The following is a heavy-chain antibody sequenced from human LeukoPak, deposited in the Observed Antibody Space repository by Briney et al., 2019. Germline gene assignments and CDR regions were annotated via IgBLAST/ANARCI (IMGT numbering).Heavy chain of an antibody. D-gene: IGHD3-10*01. CDR1: GGSFSGYY. CDR3: ARGAMIRGVSL. Sequence: PSETLSLTCAVYGGSFSGYYWSWIRQPPGKGLEWIGSIYYSGSTYYNPSLKSRVTISVDTSENQFSLKLSSVTAADTAVYYCARGAMIRGVSLWGQGTLVTVSS. V-gene: IGHV4-34*01. J-gene: IGHJ4*02. CDR2: IYYSGST.